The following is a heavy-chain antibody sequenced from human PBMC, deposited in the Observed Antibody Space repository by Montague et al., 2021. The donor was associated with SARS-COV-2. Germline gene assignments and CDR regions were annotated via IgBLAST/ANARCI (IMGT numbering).Heavy chain of an antibody. V-gene: IGHV4-39*01. J-gene: IGHJ6*02. CDR1: GGSISSSSYY. CDR3: ARLVETYYYYYGMDV. D-gene: IGHD4-23*01. CDR2: IYYSGST. Sequence: SETLSLTCTVSGGSISSSSYYWGWIRQPPGKGLEWIGSIYYSGSTYYNPSLKSRVTISVDTSKNQFSLKLSSVTAADTAVYYCARLVETYYYYYGMDVWGQGTTVTASS.